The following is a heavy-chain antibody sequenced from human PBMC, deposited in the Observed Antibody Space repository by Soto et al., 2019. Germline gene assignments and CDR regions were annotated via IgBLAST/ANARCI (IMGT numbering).Heavy chain of an antibody. CDR1: GFNFNNYN. CDR2: VSYEGNNK. D-gene: IGHD2-2*01. J-gene: IGHJ6*02. V-gene: IGHV3-30*03. Sequence: QVQLVESGGGVVQPGRSLRLSCAASGFNFNNYNLHWVRQAPGKGLEWVAVVSYEGNNKYYGDSVKSRLTISKDESKNRVYLQMTNLRSEDTAKYYCAIAGSTTCQPYSCHYDGMDVWGLGTTVTVSS. CDR3: AIAGSTTCQPYSCHYDGMDV.